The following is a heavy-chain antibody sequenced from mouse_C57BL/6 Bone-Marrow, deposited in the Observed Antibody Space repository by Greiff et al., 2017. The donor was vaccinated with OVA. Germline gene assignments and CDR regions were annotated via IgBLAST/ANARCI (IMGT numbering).Heavy chain of an antibody. CDR2: INPGSGGT. CDR1: GYAFTNYL. J-gene: IGHJ2*01. D-gene: IGHD2-5*01. Sequence: LQLQESGAELVRPGTSVKVSCKASGYAFTNYLIEWVKQRPGQGLEWIGVINPGSGGTNYNEKFKGKATLTADKSSSTAYMQLSSLTSEDSAVYFCARLPYYSNGFDYWGQGTTLTVSS. CDR3: ARLPYYSNGFDY. V-gene: IGHV1-54*01.